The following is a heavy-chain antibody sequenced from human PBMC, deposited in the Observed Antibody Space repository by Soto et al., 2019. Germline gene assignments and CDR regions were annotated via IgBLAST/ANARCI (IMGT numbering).Heavy chain of an antibody. J-gene: IGHJ4*02. CDR3: AREERLLWFGEPRQGYFDY. D-gene: IGHD3-10*01. CDR1: GYTFTSYY. V-gene: IGHV1-46*01. Sequence: ASVKVSCKASGYTFTSYYMHWVRQAPGQGLEWMGIINPSGGSTSYAQKFQGRVTMTRDTSTSTVYMELSSLRSEDTAAYYCAREERLLWFGEPRQGYFDYWGQGTLVTVSS. CDR2: INPSGGST.